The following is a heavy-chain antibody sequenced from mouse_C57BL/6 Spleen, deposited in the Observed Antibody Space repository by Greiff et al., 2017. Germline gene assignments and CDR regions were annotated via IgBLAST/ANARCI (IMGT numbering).Heavy chain of an antibody. J-gene: IGHJ2*01. Sequence: EVKLVESGGGLVKPGGSLKLSCAASGFTFSSYAMSWVRQTPEKRLEWVATISDGGSYTYYPDYVKGRFTISRDNAKNTLYLQMIHLKSEDTAKYYCSRDPYYSNYDYFDYWGQGTTLTVSS. CDR2: ISDGGSYT. D-gene: IGHD2-5*01. V-gene: IGHV5-4*01. CDR1: GFTFSSYA. CDR3: SRDPYYSNYDYFDY.